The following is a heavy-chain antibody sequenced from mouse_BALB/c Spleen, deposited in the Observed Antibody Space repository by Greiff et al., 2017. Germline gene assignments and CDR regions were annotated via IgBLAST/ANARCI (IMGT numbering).Heavy chain of an antibody. J-gene: IGHJ3*01. CDR2: IDPANGNT. Sequence: EVQLQESGAELVKPGASVKLSCTASGFNIKDTYMHWVKQRPEQGLEWIGRIDPANGNTKYDPKFQGKATITADTSSNTAYLQLSSLTSEDTAVYYCARSYGNTWFAYWGQGTLFTVSA. CDR1: GFNIKDTY. D-gene: IGHD2-10*02. V-gene: IGHV14-3*02. CDR3: ARSYGNTWFAY.